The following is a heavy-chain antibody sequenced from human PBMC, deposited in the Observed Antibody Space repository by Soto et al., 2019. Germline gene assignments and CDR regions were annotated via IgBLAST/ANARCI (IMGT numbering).Heavy chain of an antibody. CDR1: GLSFSKAW. CDR2: IKNKTDGGIT. V-gene: IGHV3-15*01. Sequence: TGGSLRLSCAASGLSFSKAWMSWVRLTPGKGLEWVGRIKNKTDGGITDYPAPVRDRFTISRDDSRSTLYLQMNSLKTEDTAVYYCITDPYYDFWSGYHFDYWGQGTLVTVSS. CDR3: ITDPYYDFWSGYHFDY. J-gene: IGHJ4*02. D-gene: IGHD3-3*01.